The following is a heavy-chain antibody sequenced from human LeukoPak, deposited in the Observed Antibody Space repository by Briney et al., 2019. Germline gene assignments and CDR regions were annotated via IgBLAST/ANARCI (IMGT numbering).Heavy chain of an antibody. Sequence: PGGSLRLPCAASGFTFSSYAMSWVRQAPGKGLEWVSAISGSGGSTYYADSVKGRFTISRDNSKNTLYLQMNSLRAEDTAVYYCAKSDCSSTSCYTVDHWGQGTLVTVSS. CDR3: AKSDCSSTSCYTVDH. CDR2: ISGSGGST. V-gene: IGHV3-23*01. CDR1: GFTFSSYA. J-gene: IGHJ4*02. D-gene: IGHD2-2*02.